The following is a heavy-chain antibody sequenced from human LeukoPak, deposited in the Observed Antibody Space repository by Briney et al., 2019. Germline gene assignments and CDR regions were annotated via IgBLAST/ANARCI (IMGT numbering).Heavy chain of an antibody. Sequence: LAGGPQRLPCAPSGFTLSSYAKMWVRQAPGKGLDWVSTISVSGVTQNYADSVKCRFTISRDNSKNTLFLQMNSLRAEDTALYYCAKGLREYDFWSGNATWGQGTLVTVSS. CDR3: AKGLREYDFWSGNAT. J-gene: IGHJ5*02. CDR2: ISVSGVTQ. V-gene: IGHV3-23*01. CDR1: GFTLSSYA. D-gene: IGHD3-3*01.